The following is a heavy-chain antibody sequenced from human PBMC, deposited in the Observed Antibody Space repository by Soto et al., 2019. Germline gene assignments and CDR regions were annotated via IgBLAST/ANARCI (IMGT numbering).Heavy chain of an antibody. Sequence: EVQLLESGGGLVQPGGSLRLSCAASGFTFSSYAMSWVRQAPGKGLEWVSAISGSGGSTYYADSVKGRFTFSRDNSKNTLYLQMNSLRAEDTAVYYCASVEQLEYPPLDYWGQGTLVTVSS. V-gene: IGHV3-23*01. CDR2: ISGSGGST. CDR3: ASVEQLEYPPLDY. J-gene: IGHJ4*02. D-gene: IGHD6-13*01. CDR1: GFTFSSYA.